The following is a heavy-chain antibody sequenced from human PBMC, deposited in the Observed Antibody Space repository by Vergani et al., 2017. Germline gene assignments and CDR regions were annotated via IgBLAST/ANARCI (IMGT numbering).Heavy chain of an antibody. J-gene: IGHJ6*02. D-gene: IGHD3-3*01. CDR3: ARDLIRFLEWLLGSGMDV. CDR1: GYSISSGYY. V-gene: IGHV4-38-2*02. Sequence: QVQLQESGPGLVKPSETLSLTCAVSGYSISSGYYWGWIRQPPGKGLEWIGSIYHSGSTYYNPSLKSRVTIAVDTSKNQFSLKLSSVTAADTAVYYCARDLIRFLEWLLGSGMDVWGQGTTVTVSS. CDR2: IYHSGST.